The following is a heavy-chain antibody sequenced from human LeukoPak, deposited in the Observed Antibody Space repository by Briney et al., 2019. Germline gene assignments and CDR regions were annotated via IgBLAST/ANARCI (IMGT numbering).Heavy chain of an antibody. V-gene: IGHV3-20*04. J-gene: IGHJ4*02. CDR2: INWNGGNT. CDR1: GFTFDDYG. Sequence: GGSLRLSCAASGFTFDDYGMNWVRHAPGKGLEWVSGINWNGGNTAYADSVKGRFTISRDNAKNSLYLQMNSLRADDTALYYCARAFVPTVGPYDYWGQGTLVTVSS. CDR3: ARAFVPTVGPYDY. D-gene: IGHD1-26*01.